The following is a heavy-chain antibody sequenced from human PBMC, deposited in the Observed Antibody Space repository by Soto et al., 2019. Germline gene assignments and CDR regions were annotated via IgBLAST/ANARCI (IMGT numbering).Heavy chain of an antibody. Sequence: ASVKVSCKASGYTFTSYGIHWVRQPPGQRLEWMGWINAANGDTKYSPKFQGRVTITRDTSASTAYMELSSLRSEDTAVYYCVRRNVSATGIDWFDPWGQGTLVTVSS. J-gene: IGHJ5*02. CDR1: GYTFTSYG. V-gene: IGHV1-3*01. D-gene: IGHD6-13*01. CDR3: VRRNVSATGIDWFDP. CDR2: INAANGDT.